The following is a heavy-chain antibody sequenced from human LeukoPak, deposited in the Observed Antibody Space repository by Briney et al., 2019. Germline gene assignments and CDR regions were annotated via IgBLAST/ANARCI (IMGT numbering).Heavy chain of an antibody. D-gene: IGHD3-22*01. CDR3: AKDLSYDSSGYPDY. CDR1: GFTFDDYA. V-gene: IGHV3-9*01. CDR2: ISWNSGSI. J-gene: IGHJ4*02. Sequence: PGGSLRLSCAASGFTFDDYAMHWVRHATGKGLEWVSGISWNSGSIGYADSVKGRFTISRDNAKNSLYLQMNSLRAEDTALYYCAKDLSYDSSGYPDYWGQGTLVTVSS.